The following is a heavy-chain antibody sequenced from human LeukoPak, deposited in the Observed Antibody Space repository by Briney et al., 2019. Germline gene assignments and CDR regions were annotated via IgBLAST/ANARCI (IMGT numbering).Heavy chain of an antibody. D-gene: IGHD2-2*01. J-gene: IGHJ4*02. Sequence: ASVKVSCMASGYTFTDYYMHWVRQAPGQGFKWMGWINPNDGDTNYAQKFQGRITMTRDTSISTAHMEVSRLRSDDTAVYYCARANFLYCSSSTCLFDYWGQGTLVTVSS. CDR3: ARANFLYCSSSTCLFDY. CDR1: GYTFTDYY. CDR2: INPNDGDT. V-gene: IGHV1-2*02.